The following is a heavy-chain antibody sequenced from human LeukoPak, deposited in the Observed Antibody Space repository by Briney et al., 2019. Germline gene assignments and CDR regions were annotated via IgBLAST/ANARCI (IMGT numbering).Heavy chain of an antibody. Sequence: GGSLRLSCEASGFTFSIYWMSWVRQAPGKGPECVANIKPDGSDKYYVDSMKGRFTISRDNVKNSLYLQMNNLRAEDTAVYYCAREGFPPGVLHWGQGTLVTVSS. V-gene: IGHV3-7*01. CDR1: GFTFSIYW. CDR2: IKPDGSDK. D-gene: IGHD2-2*01. CDR3: AREGFPPGVLH. J-gene: IGHJ1*01.